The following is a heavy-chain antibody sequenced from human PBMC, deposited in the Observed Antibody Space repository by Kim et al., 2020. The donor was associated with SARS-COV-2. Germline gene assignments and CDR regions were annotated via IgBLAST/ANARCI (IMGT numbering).Heavy chain of an antibody. V-gene: IGHV3-72*01. J-gene: IGHJ3*01. D-gene: IGHD2-8*01. Sequence: ATSVKGGCTISRDDAKNSLYLQMDSLKTEDTAVYYCVRLYVGPQTYDVWGQGTMVTVSS. CDR3: VRLYVGPQTYDV.